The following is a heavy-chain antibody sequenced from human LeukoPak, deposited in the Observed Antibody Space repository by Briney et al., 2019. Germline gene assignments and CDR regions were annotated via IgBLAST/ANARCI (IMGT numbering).Heavy chain of an antibody. V-gene: IGHV3-23*01. CDR2: ISGSGGGT. Sequence: GGSLRLSCAASGFVFARYVVTWVRQAPGKGLEWVSTISGSGGGTYYADSVKGRFTVSRDNSKNTLYLQLNSLRAEDTAVYYCAKTIEDSSWPNYYYGMDVWGQGTTVTVSS. CDR3: AKTIEDSSWPNYYYGMDV. D-gene: IGHD6-13*01. CDR1: GFVFARYV. J-gene: IGHJ6*02.